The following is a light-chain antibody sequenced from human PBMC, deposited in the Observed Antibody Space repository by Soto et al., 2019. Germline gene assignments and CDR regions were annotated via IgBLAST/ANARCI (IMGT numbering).Light chain of an antibody. CDR1: SSDIGGYDF. CDR2: EVS. V-gene: IGLV2-14*01. CDR3: SSYTSSSTVV. J-gene: IGLJ2*01. Sequence: QSALTQPASVSGSPGQSITISCTGTSSDIGGYDFVSWYQQHPAKAPRLIISEVSNRPSGVSNRFSGSKSGNTASLTISGLQAEDEADYYCSSYTSSSTVVFGGGTKLTVL.